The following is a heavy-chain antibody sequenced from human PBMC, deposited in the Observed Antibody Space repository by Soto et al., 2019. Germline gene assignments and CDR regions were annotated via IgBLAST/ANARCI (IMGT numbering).Heavy chain of an antibody. CDR1: GGSFSGYY. CDR3: ARGIVVVPAADDAFDI. CDR2: INHSGST. V-gene: IGHV4-34*01. J-gene: IGHJ3*02. Sequence: LSLTCAVYGGSFSGYYWSWIRQPPGKGLEWIGEINHSGSTNYNPSLKSRVTISVDTSKNQFSLKLSSVTAADTAVYYCARGIVVVPAADDAFDIWGQGTMVTVSS. D-gene: IGHD2-2*01.